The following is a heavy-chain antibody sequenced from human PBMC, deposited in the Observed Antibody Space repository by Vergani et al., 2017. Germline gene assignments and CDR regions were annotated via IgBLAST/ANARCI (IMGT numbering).Heavy chain of an antibody. CDR3: AKELEEYNTMIALYHDAFDI. CDR1: GFTFDDYA. Sequence: EVQLVESGGGLVQPGRSLRLSCAASGFTFDDYAMHWVRQAPGKGLEWVSGISWNSGSIGYADSVKGRFTISRDNAKNSLYLQMNSLRAEDTALYYCAKELEEYNTMIALYHDAFDIWGQGTMVTVSS. CDR2: ISWNSGSI. J-gene: IGHJ3*02. D-gene: IGHD3-22*01. V-gene: IGHV3-9*01.